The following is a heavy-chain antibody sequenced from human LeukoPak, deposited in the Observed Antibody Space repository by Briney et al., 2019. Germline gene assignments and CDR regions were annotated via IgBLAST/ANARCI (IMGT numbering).Heavy chain of an antibody. CDR1: CGSISSSNW. CDR2: INIDWSST. CDR3: ARVGRRSLWGYGSGSSLFDY. J-gene: IGHJ4*02. V-gene: IGHV3-74*01. Sequence: GTLSLTCAVSCGSISSSNWWGWVRQAPGEGLGWVSRINIDWSSTSYADSVKGRFTISRDNAKNLLYLEMNSPRAEATAVYYCARVGRRSLWGYGSGSSLFDYWGKGTLVTIYS. D-gene: IGHD3-10*01.